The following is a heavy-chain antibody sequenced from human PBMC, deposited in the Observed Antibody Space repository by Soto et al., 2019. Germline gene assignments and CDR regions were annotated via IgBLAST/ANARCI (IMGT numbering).Heavy chain of an antibody. J-gene: IGHJ3*02. CDR1: GFTFSTYW. CDR2: IKGDGTST. V-gene: IGHV3-74*01. D-gene: IGHD2-8*02. Sequence: EVQLVESGGGLVQPGGSLRLSCAASGFTFSTYWMHWLRQVPGKGLVWLSRIKGDGTSTAYADSVKGRFTVSRDNAKNTLHLQMTSLRVEETAIYYWASELFGDVFDNCPRVFAMWGPGTVVTVSS. CDR3: ASELFGDVFDNCPRVFAM.